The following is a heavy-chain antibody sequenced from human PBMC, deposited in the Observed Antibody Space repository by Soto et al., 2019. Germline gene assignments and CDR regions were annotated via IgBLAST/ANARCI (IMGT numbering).Heavy chain of an antibody. V-gene: IGHV1-69*13. D-gene: IGHD3-16*02. CDR1: GGTFSSYA. CDR2: IIPIFGTA. J-gene: IGHJ6*02. CDR3: ARIIAGHPYYYYGMDV. Sequence: ASVKVSCKASGGTFSSYAISWVRQAPGQGLEWMGGIIPIFGTANYAQKFQGRVTITADESTSTAYMELSSLRSEDTAVYYCARIIAGHPYYYYGMDVWGQGTTVTVSS.